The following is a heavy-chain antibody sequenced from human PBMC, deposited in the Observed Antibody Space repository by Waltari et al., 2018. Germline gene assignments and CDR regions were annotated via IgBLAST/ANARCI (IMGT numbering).Heavy chain of an antibody. V-gene: IGHV6-1*01. D-gene: IGHD6-19*01. CDR1: GDSFSTTTAA. CDR3: ARVPVTGNSTTYYFDL. Sequence: VQLQQSGPGLVQPSQTFSLTCSISGDSFSTTTAAWHLIRQSPSRGLSWLGRTYNYMNKWNNDNAVSVKSRITINSDTSKNQFSLHLNSVTPEDTAVYYCARVPVTGNSTTYYFDLWGQGTLVTVSS. CDR2: TYNYMNKWNN. J-gene: IGHJ4*02.